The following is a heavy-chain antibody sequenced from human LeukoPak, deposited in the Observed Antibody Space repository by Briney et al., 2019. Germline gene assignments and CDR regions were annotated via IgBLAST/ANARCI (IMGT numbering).Heavy chain of an antibody. CDR2: IYYSGST. Sequence: SETLSLTCTVSGDSISDYYWNWIRQPPGKGLEWIGYIYYSGSTNYSPSLKSRVTISLDTSKNQFSLKLTSVTAADTAIYYCARRRMVPAPWAGDAFDIWGQGTMVTVSS. CDR1: GDSISDYY. J-gene: IGHJ3*02. CDR3: ARRRMVPAPWAGDAFDI. D-gene: IGHD2-21*02. V-gene: IGHV4-59*08.